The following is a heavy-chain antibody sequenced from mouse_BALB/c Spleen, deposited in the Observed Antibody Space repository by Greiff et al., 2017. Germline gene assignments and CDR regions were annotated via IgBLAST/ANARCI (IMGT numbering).Heavy chain of an antibody. Sequence: EVQLQESGPELVKPGASVKISCKASGYSFTGYFMNWVMQSHGKSLEWIGRINPYNGDTFYNQKFKGKATLTVDKSSSTAHMELRSLASEDSAVYYCARSYYDYRYYAMDYWGQGTSVTVSS. CDR3: ARSYYDYRYYAMDY. CDR2: INPYNGDT. J-gene: IGHJ4*01. CDR1: GYSFTGYF. V-gene: IGHV1-20*02. D-gene: IGHD2-4*01.